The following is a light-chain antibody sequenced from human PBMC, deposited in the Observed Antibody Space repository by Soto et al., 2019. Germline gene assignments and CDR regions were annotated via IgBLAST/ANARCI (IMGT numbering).Light chain of an antibody. CDR2: DAS. CDR1: QTISSW. J-gene: IGKJ1*01. V-gene: IGKV1-5*01. CDR3: QQCHRYLT. Sequence: IQMTQSPSTLSGSVGYRITITCRASQTISSWLAWYQQKPGKAPKLLIYDASSLESGVPSRFSGSGSGTEFTLTISRLQTDDIATYYCQQCHRYLTFGQGSKVDIK.